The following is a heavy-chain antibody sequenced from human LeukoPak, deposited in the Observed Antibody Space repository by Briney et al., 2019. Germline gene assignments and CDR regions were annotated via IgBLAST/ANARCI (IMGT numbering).Heavy chain of an antibody. CDR1: GFTFSSYS. CDR3: ARDTQDYYGMDV. Sequence: GGSLRLSCAASGFTFSSYSMNWVRQAPGKGLEWVSSISSSSSYIYYADSVKGRFTISRDNAKNSLYLQMNSLRAEDTAVYYCARDTQDYYGMDVWGKGTTVTVSS. J-gene: IGHJ6*04. V-gene: IGHV3-21*01. CDR2: ISSSSSYI.